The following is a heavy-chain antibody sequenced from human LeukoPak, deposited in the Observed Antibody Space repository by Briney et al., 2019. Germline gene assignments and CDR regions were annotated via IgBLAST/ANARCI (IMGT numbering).Heavy chain of an antibody. CDR1: GFTFSTYG. Sequence: GGSLRLSCAASGFTFSTYGMHWVRQAPGKGLEWVAFIRYDGSKKYYADSVKGRFTISRDNSKNTLYLQMNSLRAEDTVVYYCAKDSGPTLLYPAFDYWGQGTLVTVSS. D-gene: IGHD2-2*02. CDR3: AKDSGPTLLYPAFDY. J-gene: IGHJ4*02. V-gene: IGHV3-30*02. CDR2: IRYDGSKK.